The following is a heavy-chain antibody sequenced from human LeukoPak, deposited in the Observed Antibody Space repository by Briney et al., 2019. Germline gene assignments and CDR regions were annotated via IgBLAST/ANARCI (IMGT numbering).Heavy chain of an antibody. D-gene: IGHD3-10*01. V-gene: IGHV4-59*08. CDR1: GGSISSYY. CDR3: ARRLSGSYPLFDY. CDR2: IYYSGST. Sequence: SETLSLTCTVSGGSISSYYWSWIRQPPWKGLEWIGYIYYSGSTNYNPSLKSRVTISVDTSKNQFSLKLSSVTAADTAVYYCARRLSGSYPLFDYWGQGTLVTVSS. J-gene: IGHJ4*02.